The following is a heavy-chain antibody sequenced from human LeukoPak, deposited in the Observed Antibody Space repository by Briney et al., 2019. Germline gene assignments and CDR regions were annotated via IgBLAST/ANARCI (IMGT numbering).Heavy chain of an antibody. V-gene: IGHV4-31*03. CDR3: ARDLTGAYYFDY. Sequence: SETLSLTCTVSGGSISSGGYYWSWIRQHPGKGLGWIGYIYYSGSTYYNPSLKSRVTISVDTSKNQFSLKLSSVTAADTAVYYCARDLTGAYYFDYWGQGTLVTVSS. D-gene: IGHD3-9*01. CDR1: GGSISSGGYY. J-gene: IGHJ4*02. CDR2: IYYSGST.